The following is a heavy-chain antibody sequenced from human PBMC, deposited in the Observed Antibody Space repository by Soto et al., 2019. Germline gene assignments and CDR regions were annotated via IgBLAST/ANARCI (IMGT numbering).Heavy chain of an antibody. J-gene: IGHJ5*02. Sequence: GASVKVSCKASGYTFTSYAMHWVRQAPGQRLEWMGWINAGNGNTKYSQKFQGRVTITRDTSASTAYMELSSRRSEDTAVYYCARSSRSIAAAGTLGPWFDPWGQGTLVTVSS. CDR1: GYTFTSYA. CDR2: INAGNGNT. V-gene: IGHV1-3*01. CDR3: ARSSRSIAAAGTLGPWFDP. D-gene: IGHD6-13*01.